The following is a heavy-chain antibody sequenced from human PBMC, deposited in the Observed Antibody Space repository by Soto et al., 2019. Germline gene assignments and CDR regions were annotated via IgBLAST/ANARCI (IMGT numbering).Heavy chain of an antibody. V-gene: IGHV1-69*08. CDR3: ARDGGDYGDYLYYFDY. D-gene: IGHD4-17*01. J-gene: IGHJ4*02. CDR2: IIPILGIA. CDR1: GGTFSSYT. Sequence: QVQLVQSGAEVKKPGSSVKVSCKASGGTFSSYTISWVRQAPGQGLEWMGRIIPILGIANYAQKFQGRVTLTADKSTSTAYMELSSLRSEDTAVYYCARDGGDYGDYLYYFDYWGQGTLVTVSS.